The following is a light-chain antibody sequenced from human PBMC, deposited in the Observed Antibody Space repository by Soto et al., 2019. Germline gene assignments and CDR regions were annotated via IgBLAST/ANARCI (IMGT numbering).Light chain of an antibody. CDR3: QQYFSSPFT. Sequence: DIVMTQSPDSLAVSLGERATINCKSSQTVLYSSNNKNYLAWYQQKPGQPPKLLFYWASTRESGVPDRFSGSGSGTDFTLTISSLQAEDVAVYYCQQYFSSPFTFGPGTKVAIK. CDR2: WAS. V-gene: IGKV4-1*01. CDR1: QTVLYSSNNKNY. J-gene: IGKJ3*01.